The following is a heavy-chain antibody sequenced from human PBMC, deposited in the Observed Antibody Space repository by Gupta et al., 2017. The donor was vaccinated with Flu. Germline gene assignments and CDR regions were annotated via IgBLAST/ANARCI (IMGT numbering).Heavy chain of an antibody. V-gene: IGHV1-18*01. Sequence: QVQLVQSGAEVKKPGASVKVSCKPSGYTFTSLALGWVRQAPGHGLGLMGWISPYNGNANYAQKFQGRVTLTTDTSTSTAYMELRSLRSDDTAVYFCARTKQLWGTSVDSFDVWGPGTMVTVSS. CDR2: ISPYNGNA. J-gene: IGHJ3*01. D-gene: IGHD5-18*01. CDR1: GYTFTSLA. CDR3: ARTKQLWGTSVDSFDV.